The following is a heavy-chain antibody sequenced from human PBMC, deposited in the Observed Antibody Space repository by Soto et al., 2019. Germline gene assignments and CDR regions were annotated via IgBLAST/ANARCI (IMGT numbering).Heavy chain of an antibody. V-gene: IGHV4-31*03. J-gene: IGHJ6*02. CDR1: GGSISSGGYY. Sequence: QVQLQESGPGLVKPSQTLSLTCTVSGGSISSGGYYWSWIRQHPGKGLEWIGYIYYRGSTYYNPSLKSRVTIAVDTSKNQFSLKLSSVTAADTAVYYCARERGYSAIYGMDVWGQGTTVTVSS. D-gene: IGHD2-21*01. CDR2: IYYRGST. CDR3: ARERGYSAIYGMDV.